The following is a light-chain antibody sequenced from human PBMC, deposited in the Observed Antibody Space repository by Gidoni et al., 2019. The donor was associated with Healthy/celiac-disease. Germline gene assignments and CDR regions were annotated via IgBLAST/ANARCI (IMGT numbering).Light chain of an antibody. V-gene: IGKV1-39*01. CDR1: QSISSY. CDR3: QQSYSTPSFT. CDR2: AAS. Sequence: DIQMTQSASSLSASVGDRVTITCRESQSISSYLNWYKQKPGKAPKLMIDAASRLQSGVPSRFSGSRSGSDFTLTISSLQPEDFATYYCQQSYSTPSFTFGPGTKVDIK. J-gene: IGKJ3*01.